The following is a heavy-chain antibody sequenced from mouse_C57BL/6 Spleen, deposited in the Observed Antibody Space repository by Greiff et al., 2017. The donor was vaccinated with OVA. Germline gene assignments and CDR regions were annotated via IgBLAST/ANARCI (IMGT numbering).Heavy chain of an antibody. CDR2: INPNNGGT. V-gene: IGHV1-26*01. CDR1: GYTFTDYY. D-gene: IGHD1-1*01. Sequence: EVQLQQSGPELVKPGASVKISCKASGYTFTDYYMNWVKQSHGKSLEWIGDINPNNGGTSYNQKFKGKATLTVDKSSSTAYMELRSLTSEDSAVYYCARVYYYGSSYDAMDYWGQGTSVTVSS. CDR3: ARVYYYGSSYDAMDY. J-gene: IGHJ4*01.